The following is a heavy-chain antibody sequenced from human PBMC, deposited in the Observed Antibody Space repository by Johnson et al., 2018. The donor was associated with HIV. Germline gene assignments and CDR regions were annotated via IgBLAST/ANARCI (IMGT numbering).Heavy chain of an antibody. CDR1: EFTFSNYA. V-gene: IGHV3-30*04. D-gene: IGHD6-13*01. CDR3: ARGRKDIEAADGLDNDAFDM. CDR2: ISYDGTKK. Sequence: QVQLVESGGGLVQPGGSLRIYCAVSEFTFSNYAMHWVRLAPGKGLQWVAVISYDGTKKYYADSVQGRFTISRDNSKDTLYLQLDSLRPDDSALYYCARGRKDIEAADGLDNDAFDMWGQGTLVTVSS. J-gene: IGHJ3*02.